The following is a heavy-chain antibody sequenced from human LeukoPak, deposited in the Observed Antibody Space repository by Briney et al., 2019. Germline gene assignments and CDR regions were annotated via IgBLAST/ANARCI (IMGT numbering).Heavy chain of an antibody. CDR3: ARDPGYGLGVDYGDY. Sequence: GGSLRLSCAASGYTVSGNYMSWVRQAPGKGLEWLSVIHRGGNTYYADSVKGRFTISRDSSENTVFLQMDSLRAEDTAVYYCARDPGYGLGVDYGDYWGQGTLVTVSS. V-gene: IGHV3-66*01. CDR2: IHRGGNT. D-gene: IGHD3-10*01. J-gene: IGHJ4*02. CDR1: GYTVSGNY.